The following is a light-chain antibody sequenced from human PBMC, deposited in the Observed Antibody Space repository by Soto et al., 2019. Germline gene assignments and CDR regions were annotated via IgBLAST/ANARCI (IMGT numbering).Light chain of an antibody. V-gene: IGKV3-11*01. CDR3: QQRKV. J-gene: IGKJ5*01. CDR2: DAS. Sequence: EIVLTQSPATLSLSPGERATLSCRASQSVSSYLAWYQQKPGQAPRLLIYDASNSATGIPARFSGSGSGTDFTLTISSLEPEDFAVHYCQQRKVFGQGTRLEIK. CDR1: QSVSSY.